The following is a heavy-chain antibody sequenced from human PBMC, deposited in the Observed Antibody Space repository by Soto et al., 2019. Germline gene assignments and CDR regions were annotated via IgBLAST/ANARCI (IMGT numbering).Heavy chain of an antibody. CDR3: XXXXXXXXXGSYPSY. CDR2: ISTNNDAI. J-gene: IGHJ4*02. CDR1: GFSISDCS. V-gene: IGHV3-48*01. D-gene: IGHD3-10*01. Sequence: EVQLVESGGGLVQPGGSLRLSCAASGFSISDCSMNWVRRAPGKGLEWISYISTNNDAIYYADSVKGRFTISRDNAKXXXXXXXXXXXXXXXXXXXXXXXXXXXXXGSYPSYWGQGTLVTVSS.